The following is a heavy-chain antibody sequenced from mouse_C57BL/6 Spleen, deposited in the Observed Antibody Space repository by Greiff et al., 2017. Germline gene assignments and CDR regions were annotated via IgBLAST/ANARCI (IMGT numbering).Heavy chain of an antibody. CDR2: IYPGSGST. CDR1: GYTFTSYW. CDR3: ARGGDYENYYAMDY. Sequence: QVQLQQPGAELVKPGASVKMSCKASGYTFTSYWITWVKQRPGQGLEWIGDIYPGSGSTNYNEKFKSKATLTVDTSSNTAYMQLNSLTSGDSAVYYCARGGDYENYYAMDYWGQGTSVTVSS. D-gene: IGHD2-4*01. J-gene: IGHJ4*01. V-gene: IGHV1-55*01.